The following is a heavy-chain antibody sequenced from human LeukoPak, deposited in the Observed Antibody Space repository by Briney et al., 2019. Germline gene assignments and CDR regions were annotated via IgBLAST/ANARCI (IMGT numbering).Heavy chain of an antibody. CDR2: IVGGGGAT. CDR1: GFTSSAYA. CDR3: AKCRTYYYDSSGYYACDYFDY. V-gene: IGHV3-23*01. Sequence: GGSLRLSCAASGFTSSAYATSWVRQAPGKGLEWVSGIVGGGGATKYADSVKGQFTISRDNSKNTLYLQMNSLRAEDAAVYYCAKCRTYYYDSSGYYACDYFDYWGQGTLVTVSS. J-gene: IGHJ4*02. D-gene: IGHD3-22*01.